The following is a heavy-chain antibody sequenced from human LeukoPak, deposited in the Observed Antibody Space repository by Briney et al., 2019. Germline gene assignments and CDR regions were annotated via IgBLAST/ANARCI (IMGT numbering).Heavy chain of an antibody. CDR3: ARGYYYDSSGYDI. J-gene: IGHJ3*02. D-gene: IGHD3-22*01. CDR2: IYSGGST. V-gene: IGHV3-66*01. CDR1: GFTVSSNY. Sequence: GGSLRLSCAASGFTVSSNYMSWVRQAPGKGLEWVSVIYSGGSTYYADSVKGRFAISRDNSKNTLYLQMNSLRAEDTAVYYCARGYYYDSSGYDIWGQGTMVTVSS.